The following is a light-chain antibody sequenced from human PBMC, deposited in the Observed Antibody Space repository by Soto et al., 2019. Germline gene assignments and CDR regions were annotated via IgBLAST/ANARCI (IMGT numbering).Light chain of an antibody. V-gene: IGKV3-20*01. CDR2: GAS. J-gene: IGKJ4*01. CDR1: QSVTTDY. CDR3: QLYPNSPPLT. Sequence: IVLTQSPGTLSLSPGERATLSCRASQSVTTDYLAWYQQRPGQAPRLLIYGASIRATGIPDRFSGSGSGTDFTLTISRLEPEDFAVYYCQLYPNSPPLTFGGGTRVEIK.